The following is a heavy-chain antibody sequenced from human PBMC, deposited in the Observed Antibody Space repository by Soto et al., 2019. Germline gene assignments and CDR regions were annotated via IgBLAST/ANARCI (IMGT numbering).Heavy chain of an antibody. CDR2: IYWDDDK. D-gene: IGHD2-21*02. J-gene: IGHJ5*02. CDR1: GFSLSTSGVG. CDR3: AHSRGGGNSACFDP. Sequence: QITLKESGPTLVKPTQTLTLTCTFSGFSLSTSGVGVGWIRQPPGKALEWLALIYWDDDKRYSPSLKNRLTIXKXTXXDQVVLTLTNMDPVDTATYYCAHSRGGGNSACFDPWGQGTLVTVSS. V-gene: IGHV2-5*02.